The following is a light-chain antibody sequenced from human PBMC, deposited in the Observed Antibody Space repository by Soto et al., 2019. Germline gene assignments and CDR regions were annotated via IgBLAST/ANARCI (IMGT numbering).Light chain of an antibody. CDR2: AVS. CDR1: SSDVGDHNY. J-gene: IGLJ2*01. CDR3: SSYTTSSTVI. V-gene: IGLV2-14*03. Sequence: QSALTQPASVSGSPGQSITISCTGTSSDVGDHNYVSWYQQHPGKAPKLMIYAVSNRPSGVSNRFSGSKSGNTASLTISGLQAEDAADYYCSSYTTSSTVIFGGGTKVTVL.